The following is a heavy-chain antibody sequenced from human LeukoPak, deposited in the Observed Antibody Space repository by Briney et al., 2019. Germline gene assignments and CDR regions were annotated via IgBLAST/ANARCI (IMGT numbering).Heavy chain of an antibody. D-gene: IGHD2-2*01. CDR2: INHSGST. J-gene: IGHJ4*02. CDR3: ARIVPRRYCSSTSCYGGLRYFDY. V-gene: IGHV4-34*01. Sequence: PGGSLRLSCAASGFTFSDYYWSWIRQPPGKGLEWIGEINHSGSTNYNPSLKSRVTISVDTSKNQFSLKLSSVTAADTAVYYCARIVPRRYCSSTSCYGGLRYFDYWGQGTLVTVSS. CDR1: GFTFSDYY.